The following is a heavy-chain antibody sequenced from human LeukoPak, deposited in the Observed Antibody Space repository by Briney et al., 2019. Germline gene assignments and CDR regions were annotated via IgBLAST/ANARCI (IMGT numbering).Heavy chain of an antibody. Sequence: PSETLSLTCSVSGGSISTYYWSWIRQPPGKGLEWIAYISDSGSTRYRPSLRGRLSISMDKSKNMFSLKLNSVTAADTAVYYCARPGSHLSAFDIWGQGTKVTVS. D-gene: IGHD5-12*01. CDR1: GGSISTYY. CDR3: ARPGSHLSAFDI. J-gene: IGHJ3*02. CDR2: ISDSGST. V-gene: IGHV4-59*08.